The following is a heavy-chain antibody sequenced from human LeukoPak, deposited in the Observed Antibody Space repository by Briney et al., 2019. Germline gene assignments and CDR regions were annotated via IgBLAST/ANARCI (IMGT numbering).Heavy chain of an antibody. D-gene: IGHD5-18*01. V-gene: IGHV3-23*01. CDR3: ARDLRVLRPNTAIDY. J-gene: IGHJ4*02. CDR2: ISGSGGST. Sequence: GGSLRLSCAASGFTFSSYAMSWVRQAPGKGLEWVSAISGSGGSTYYADSVKGRFTISRDNSKNTLYLQMNSLRADDTAVYFCARDLRVLRPNTAIDYWGQGTLVTVSS. CDR1: GFTFSSYA.